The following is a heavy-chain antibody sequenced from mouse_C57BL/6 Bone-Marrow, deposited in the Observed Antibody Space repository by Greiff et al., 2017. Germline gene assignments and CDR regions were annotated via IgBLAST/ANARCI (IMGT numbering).Heavy chain of an antibody. CDR3: ARPYYSNYWYFDV. CDR2: IYPGSGSI. CDR1: GYTFTSYW. V-gene: IGHV1-55*01. D-gene: IGHD2-5*01. J-gene: IGHJ1*03. Sequence: QVQLQQPGAELVKPGASVKMSCKASGYTFTSYWITWVKQRPGQGLEWIGDIYPGSGSINYNEKFKGKATLTVDTSSSTAYMQLSSLTSEDSAVYYWARPYYSNYWYFDVGGTGTTVTVSA.